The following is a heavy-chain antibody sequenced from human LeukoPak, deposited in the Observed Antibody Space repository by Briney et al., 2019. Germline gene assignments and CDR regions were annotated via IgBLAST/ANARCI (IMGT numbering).Heavy chain of an antibody. D-gene: IGHD3-10*01. Sequence: SETLSLTCSVSGGSISSYYWSWIRQPPGKGLEWIGYIYYSGSTNYNPSLKSRVTISVDTSKNQFSLKLSSVTAADTAVYYCARRLLWFGYYFDYWGQGTLVTVSS. V-gene: IGHV4-59*12. CDR2: IYYSGST. CDR3: ARRLLWFGYYFDY. CDR1: GGSISSYY. J-gene: IGHJ4*02.